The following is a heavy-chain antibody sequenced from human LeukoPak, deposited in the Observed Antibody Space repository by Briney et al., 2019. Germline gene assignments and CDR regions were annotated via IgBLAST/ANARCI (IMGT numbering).Heavy chain of an antibody. Sequence: ASVKVSFKASGYTFTDYYLHWVRQAPGQGLQWMGWINPESGGTSYAHMFQGRVTMTRDTSVSTAYMELSRLRSDDTAVYYCAKDLRYSSSWSSGRFDPWGQGTLVTVSS. V-gene: IGHV1-2*02. CDR2: INPESGGT. D-gene: IGHD6-13*01. CDR1: GYTFTDYY. CDR3: AKDLRYSSSWSSGRFDP. J-gene: IGHJ5*02.